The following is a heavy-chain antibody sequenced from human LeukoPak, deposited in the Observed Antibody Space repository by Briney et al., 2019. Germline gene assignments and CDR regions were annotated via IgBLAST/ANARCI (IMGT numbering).Heavy chain of an antibody. CDR3: ARGQGTIFGDY. D-gene: IGHD3-3*01. Sequence: SETLSLTCTVSGGSISNYYWSWIRQPPGKGLEWIGYIYYSGSTNYNPSLKSRVTISVDTSKNQFSLKLSSVTAADTAVYYCARGQGTIFGDYWGQGTLVTVSS. CDR1: GGSISNYY. J-gene: IGHJ4*02. CDR2: IYYSGST. V-gene: IGHV4-59*12.